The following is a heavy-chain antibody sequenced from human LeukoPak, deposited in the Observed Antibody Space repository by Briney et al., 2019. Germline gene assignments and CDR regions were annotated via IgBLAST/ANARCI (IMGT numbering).Heavy chain of an antibody. D-gene: IGHD2-15*01. CDR2: ISSSSSYI. CDR3: AREYCSGGSCYFFDY. CDR1: GFTFSSYS. Sequence: SGGSLRLSCAASGFTFSSYSMNWVRQAPGKGLEWVSSISSSSSYIYYADSVKGRFTISRDNAKNSLYLQMNSLRAEDTAVYYCAREYCSGGSCYFFDYWGQGTLVTVSS. J-gene: IGHJ4*02. V-gene: IGHV3-21*01.